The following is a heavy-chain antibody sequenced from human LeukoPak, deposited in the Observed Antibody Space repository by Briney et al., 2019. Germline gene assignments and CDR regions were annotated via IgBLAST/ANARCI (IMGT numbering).Heavy chain of an antibody. CDR2: INPNSGGT. CDR1: GYTFTAYY. CDR3: ARDYYGSGTDAFDI. Sequence: ASVKVSCKASGYTFTAYYMHWVRQAPGQGLEWMGWINPNSGGTNYAQKFQGRVTMTRDTSISTAYMELSRLRSDDTAVYYCARDYYGSGTDAFDIWGQGTMVTVSS. V-gene: IGHV1-2*02. J-gene: IGHJ3*02. D-gene: IGHD3-10*01.